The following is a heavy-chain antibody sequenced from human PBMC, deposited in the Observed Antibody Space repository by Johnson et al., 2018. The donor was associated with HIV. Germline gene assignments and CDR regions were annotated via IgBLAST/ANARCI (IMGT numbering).Heavy chain of an antibody. J-gene: IGHJ3*02. CDR2: ISYDGSNK. Sequence: VQLVESGGGLIQPGGSLRVSCRTFGFTFSYHGMHRVRQAPGKGLEWVAFISYDGSNKYYADSVKGRFTISRDNSKNTLYLQMNSLRAEDTAVYYCARTTYSSPGAFDIWGQGTMVTVSS. CDR1: GFTFSYHG. V-gene: IGHV3-30*19. D-gene: IGHD6-19*01. CDR3: ARTTYSSPGAFDI.